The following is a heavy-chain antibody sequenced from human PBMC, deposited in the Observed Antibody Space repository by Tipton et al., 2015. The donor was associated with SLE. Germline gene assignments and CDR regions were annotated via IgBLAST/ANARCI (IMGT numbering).Heavy chain of an antibody. CDR1: GGSFSGYY. CDR2: INHSGST. CDR3: ARQPVYYYYYMDV. Sequence: TLSLTCAVYGGSFSGYYWSWIRQPPGKGLEWIGEINHSGSTNYNPSLKSRVTISVDTSKNQFSLKLSSVTAADTAVYYCARQPVYYYYYMDVWGKGTTVIVSS. J-gene: IGHJ6*03. V-gene: IGHV4-34*01.